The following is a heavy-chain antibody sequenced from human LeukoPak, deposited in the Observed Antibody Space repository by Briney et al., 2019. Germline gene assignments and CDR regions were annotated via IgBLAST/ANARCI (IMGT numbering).Heavy chain of an antibody. CDR3: AKGLGAARGTNAFDI. CDR2: ISWNSGSI. Sequence: GRSLRLSCAASGFTFDDYAMHWVRQAPGKGLEWVSGISWNSGSIGYADSVKGRFTISRDNAKNSLYLQMNSLRAEDMALYYCAKGLGAARGTNAFDIWGQGTMVTVSS. D-gene: IGHD6-6*01. CDR1: GFTFDDYA. J-gene: IGHJ3*02. V-gene: IGHV3-9*03.